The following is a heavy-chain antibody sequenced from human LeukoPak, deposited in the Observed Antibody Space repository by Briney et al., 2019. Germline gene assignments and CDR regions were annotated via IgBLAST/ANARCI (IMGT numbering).Heavy chain of an antibody. CDR2: INPNSGGT. CDR3: ARDRYCSSTSCFIGRFDP. CDR1: GYTFTGYY. J-gene: IGHJ5*02. Sequence: SVKVSCKASGYTFTGYYIHWVRQAPGQGLEWMGWINPNSGGTNYAQKFQGRVTMTRDTSISTAYLELSGLRSDDTAMYYCARDRYCSSTSCFIGRFDPWGQGTLVTVSS. D-gene: IGHD2-2*01. V-gene: IGHV1-2*02.